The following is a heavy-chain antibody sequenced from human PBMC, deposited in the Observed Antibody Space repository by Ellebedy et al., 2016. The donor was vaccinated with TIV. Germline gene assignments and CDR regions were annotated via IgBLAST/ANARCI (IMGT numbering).Heavy chain of an antibody. CDR2: ISWNSGSI. Sequence: SLKISCAASGFTVSSNYMSWVRQAPGKGLEWVSGISWNSGSIGYADSVKGRFTISRDNAKNSLYLQMNSLRAEDTALYYCAKGRTVVTGYDAFDIWGQGTMVTVSS. D-gene: IGHD4-23*01. CDR3: AKGRTVVTGYDAFDI. J-gene: IGHJ3*02. CDR1: GFTVSSNY. V-gene: IGHV3-9*01.